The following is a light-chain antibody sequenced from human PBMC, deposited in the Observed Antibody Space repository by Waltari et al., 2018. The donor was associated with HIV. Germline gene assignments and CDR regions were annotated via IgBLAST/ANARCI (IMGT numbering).Light chain of an antibody. J-gene: IGLJ2*01. CDR1: SSAVGSYNL. Sequence: QSALTQPASVSGSPGQSITLSCTGTSSAVGSYNLFSWYQQHPGKAPKLMIYEVSKRPSGVSNRFSGSKSGNTASLTISGLQAEDEADYYCCSYAGSSTYVVFGGGTKLTVL. CDR3: CSYAGSSTYVV. V-gene: IGLV2-23*02. CDR2: EVS.